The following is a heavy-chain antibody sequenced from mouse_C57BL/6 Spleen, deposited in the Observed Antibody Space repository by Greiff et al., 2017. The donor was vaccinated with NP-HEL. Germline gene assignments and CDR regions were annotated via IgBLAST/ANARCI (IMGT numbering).Heavy chain of an antibody. J-gene: IGHJ2*01. V-gene: IGHV5-12*01. CDR3: ARGYGRGYFDY. CDR2: ISNGGGST. CDR1: GFTFSDYY. Sequence: EVQRVESGGGLVQPGGSLKLSCAASGFTFSDYYMYWVRQTPEKRLEWVAYISNGGGSTYYPDTVKGRFTISRDNAKNTRYLQMSRLKSEDTAMYYGARGYGRGYFDYWGQGTTLTVSS. D-gene: IGHD1-2*01.